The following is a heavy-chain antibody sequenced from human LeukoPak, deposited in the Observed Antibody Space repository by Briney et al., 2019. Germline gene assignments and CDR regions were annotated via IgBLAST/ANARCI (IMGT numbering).Heavy chain of an antibody. CDR2: INPNSGGT. J-gene: IGHJ4*02. CDR1: GYTFTGYY. D-gene: IGHD3-10*01. V-gene: IGHV1-2*04. Sequence: GASVKVSCKASGYTFTGYYMHWVRQAPGQGLEWMGWINPNSGGTNYAQKFQGWVTMTRDTSISTAYMELSRLRSDDTAVYYCARDLVRGVHRGFDYWGQGTLVTVSS. CDR3: ARDLVRGVHRGFDY.